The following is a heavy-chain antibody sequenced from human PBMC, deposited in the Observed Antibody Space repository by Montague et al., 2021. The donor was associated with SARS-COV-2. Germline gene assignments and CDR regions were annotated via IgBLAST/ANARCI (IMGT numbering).Heavy chain of an antibody. CDR3: ARHHPVGGVRP. J-gene: IGHJ5*02. D-gene: IGHD2-8*02. V-gene: IGHV4-59*08. CDR1: VDSIISYH. Sequence: SETLSLTCTVYVDSIISYHWRWSRQPPAKGQARFGYVYYSLRTNYNPSLKSLVTISVATSKHQFSLKLSSVTAADTAVYYCARHHPVGGVRPWGQGTLVTVSS. CDR2: VYYSLRT.